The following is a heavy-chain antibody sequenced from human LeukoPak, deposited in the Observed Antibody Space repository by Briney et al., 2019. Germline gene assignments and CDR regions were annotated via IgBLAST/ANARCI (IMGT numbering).Heavy chain of an antibody. CDR3: ARATPDWFDP. V-gene: IGHV4-59*01. CDR1: GGSISSYY. Sequence: SETLSLTCTVSGGSISSYYWSWIRQPPGKGLEWIGYIYYSGSTNYNPSLKSRVTMSVDTSTNQFSLKLRSVTAAGTAVYYCARATPDWFDPWGQGTLVTVSS. CDR2: IYYSGST. D-gene: IGHD2-15*01. J-gene: IGHJ5*02.